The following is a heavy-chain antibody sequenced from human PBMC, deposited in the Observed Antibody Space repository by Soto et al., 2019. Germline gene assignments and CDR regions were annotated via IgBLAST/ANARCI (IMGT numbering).Heavy chain of an antibody. CDR2: ISAYNGNT. J-gene: IGHJ4*01. D-gene: IGHD3-9*01. CDR3: ARDWSYDILTGYPSPNYFDY. Sequence: ASVKVSCKASGYTFTSYGISWVRQAPGQGLEWMGWISAYNGNTNYAQKLQGRVTMTTDTSTSTAYMELRSLRSDDTAVYYCARDWSYDILTGYPSPNYFDYWGLGTLVTVSS. V-gene: IGHV1-18*01. CDR1: GYTFTSYG.